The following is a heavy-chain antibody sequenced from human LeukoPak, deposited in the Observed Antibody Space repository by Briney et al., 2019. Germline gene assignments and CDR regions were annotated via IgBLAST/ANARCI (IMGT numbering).Heavy chain of an antibody. CDR1: DFTFSSYA. J-gene: IGHJ4*02. Sequence: GGSLRLSCTASDFTFSSYAMTWVRQAPGKGLEWVSTISVSGGSTSYADSVKGRFTVSRDSSKNTLYLQMSSLRAEDTATYYCARARRRVLWTCLDYWGQGTLVTVSS. CDR3: ARARRRVLWTCLDY. V-gene: IGHV3-23*01. D-gene: IGHD2-2*01. CDR2: ISVSGGST.